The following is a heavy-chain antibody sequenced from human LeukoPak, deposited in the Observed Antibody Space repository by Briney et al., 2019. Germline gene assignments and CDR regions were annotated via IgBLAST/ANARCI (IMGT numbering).Heavy chain of an antibody. D-gene: IGHD6-13*01. Sequence: GGSLRLSCAASGFTFSSYAMSWVRQAPGKGLEWVSAISGSGGSTYYADSVKGRFTISRDNSKNTLYLQMNSLRAEDTAIYYCAKDHSFKISWYGYFGSWGQGALVAVSS. CDR1: GFTFSSYA. CDR3: AKDHSFKISWYGYFGS. J-gene: IGHJ4*02. V-gene: IGHV3-23*01. CDR2: ISGSGGST.